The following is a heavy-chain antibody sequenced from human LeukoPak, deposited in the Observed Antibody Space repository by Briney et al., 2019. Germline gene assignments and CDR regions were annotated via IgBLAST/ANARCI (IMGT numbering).Heavy chain of an antibody. D-gene: IGHD2-2*02. Sequence: GGSLRLSCTASGFTFRSFWMSWVRQAAGKGPEWVANIKQDGTEKNFVDSVKGRFISRDNAKNSVYLQMNSLRADDTAVYYCAKDAGYCSSTSCYSARYFDYWGQGTLVTVSS. V-gene: IGHV3-7*01. J-gene: IGHJ4*02. CDR3: AKDAGYCSSTSCYSARYFDY. CDR1: GFTFRSFW. CDR2: IKQDGTEK.